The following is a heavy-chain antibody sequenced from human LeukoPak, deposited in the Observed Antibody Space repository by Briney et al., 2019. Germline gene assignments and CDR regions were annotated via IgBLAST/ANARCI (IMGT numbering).Heavy chain of an antibody. J-gene: IGHJ4*02. CDR1: GFTFDDDA. V-gene: IGHV3-9*03. CDR2: ISWNSGSI. D-gene: IGHD6-19*01. Sequence: PGRSVRLSCAASGFTFDDDAMHWVRQAPGKGLEWVSGISWNSGSIGYADSVKGRFTISRDNAKNSLYLQMNSLRAEDMALYYCAKSHSSGWYEVGTAIDYWGQGTLVTVSS. CDR3: AKSHSSGWYEVGTAIDY.